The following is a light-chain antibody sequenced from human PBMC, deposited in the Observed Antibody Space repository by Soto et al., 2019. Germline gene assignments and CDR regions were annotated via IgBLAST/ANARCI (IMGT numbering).Light chain of an antibody. CDR3: MQGITFT. J-gene: IGKJ1*01. CDR1: QSLVHSDGNTY. V-gene: IGKV2-30*02. Sequence: IVLTQSPLSLPVTLGQPASISCRSSQSLVHSDGNTYLNWFQQRPGQSPRRLIYKASNRDSGVPDRFSGSGSGTDFTLSISRVEAGDVGVYYCMQGITFTFGQGTRVEIK. CDR2: KAS.